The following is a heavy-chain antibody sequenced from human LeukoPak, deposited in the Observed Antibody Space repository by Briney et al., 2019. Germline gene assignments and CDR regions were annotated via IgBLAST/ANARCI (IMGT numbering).Heavy chain of an antibody. Sequence: GGSLRPSCAASGFTFISYALSWVRQAPGKGLEWASTISSSGGSTYYADSVKGRFTISRDNSKNTLYLQMNSLRAEDTAVYYCAKVVGATTRGYFDYWGQGTLVTVSS. D-gene: IGHD1-26*01. CDR2: ISSSGGST. J-gene: IGHJ4*02. CDR1: GFTFISYA. V-gene: IGHV3-23*01. CDR3: AKVVGATTRGYFDY.